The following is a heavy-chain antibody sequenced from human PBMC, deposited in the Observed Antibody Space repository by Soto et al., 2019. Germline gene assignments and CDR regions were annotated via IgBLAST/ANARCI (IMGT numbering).Heavy chain of an antibody. D-gene: IGHD6-13*01. CDR2: INHSGST. J-gene: IGHJ4*02. V-gene: IGHV4-34*01. CDR1: CGSFSGYY. CDR3: ARVNTYSSSWAGDY. Sequence: PSETLSRTCAVYCGSFSGYYWSWIRQPPGKGLEWIGEINHSGSTNYNPSLKSRVTISVDTSKNQFSLKLGSVTAADTAAYYCARVNTYSSSWAGDYWGQGTLVTVSS.